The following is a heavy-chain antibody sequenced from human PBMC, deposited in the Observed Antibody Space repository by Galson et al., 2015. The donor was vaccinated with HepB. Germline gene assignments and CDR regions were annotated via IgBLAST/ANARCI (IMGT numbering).Heavy chain of an antibody. V-gene: IGHV3-7*03. J-gene: IGHJ4*02. CDR2: IRGDGIEK. CDR1: GLTFGKYW. Sequence: SLRLSCAVSGLTFGKYWMSWVRQAPGIGLEWEASIRGDGIEKNYVDSVKGRFTISRDNAKNSLYLQMNSLRADDTAVYYCARFFDYGRYWGQGTLVTVSS. CDR3: ARFFDYGRY. D-gene: IGHD4-17*01.